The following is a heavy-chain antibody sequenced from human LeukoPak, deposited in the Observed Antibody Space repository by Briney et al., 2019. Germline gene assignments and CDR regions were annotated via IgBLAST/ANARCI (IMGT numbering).Heavy chain of an antibody. CDR3: ARGGIQLWLPLDY. Sequence: GGSLRLSCAASGFTFSSYEMNWVRQAPGRELEWVSYISSSGSTIYYADSVKGRFTISRDNAKNSLYLQMNSLRAEDTAVYYCARGGIQLWLPLDYWGRETRVSVSS. CDR1: GFTFSSYE. CDR2: ISSSGSTI. V-gene: IGHV3-48*03. J-gene: IGHJ4*02. D-gene: IGHD5-18*01.